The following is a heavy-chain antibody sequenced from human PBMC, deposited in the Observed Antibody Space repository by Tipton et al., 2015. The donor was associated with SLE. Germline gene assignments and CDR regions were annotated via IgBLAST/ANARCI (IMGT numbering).Heavy chain of an antibody. V-gene: IGHV4-61*02. CDR1: GVSITSGTYY. J-gene: IGHJ4*02. CDR3: ARKELGTMWDS. CDR2: IYSSGST. Sequence: GLVKPSQTLSLTCTVSGVSITSGTYYWSWIRQPAGKGLEWIGRIYSSGSTNYNPSLKSRVTLSVDTSKNQFSLKLTSVTAADTAVYYCARKELGTMWDSWGQGTLVTVSS. D-gene: IGHD5-24*01.